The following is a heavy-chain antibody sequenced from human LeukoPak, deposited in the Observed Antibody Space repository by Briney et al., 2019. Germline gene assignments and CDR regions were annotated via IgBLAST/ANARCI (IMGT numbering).Heavy chain of an antibody. CDR1: DGSFSGYH. D-gene: IGHD3-22*01. Sequence: SETLSLTCAVFDGSFSGYHWSWIRQSPGKGLEWIGEVNHGGTTIYNPSLKSRVTISVDTTKNQFSLKLSSVTAADTAVYYCARVPLSYYYDSSGYSKPYYFDYWGQGTLVTVSS. CDR2: VNHGGTT. CDR3: ARVPLSYYYDSSGYSKPYYFDY. J-gene: IGHJ4*02. V-gene: IGHV4-34*01.